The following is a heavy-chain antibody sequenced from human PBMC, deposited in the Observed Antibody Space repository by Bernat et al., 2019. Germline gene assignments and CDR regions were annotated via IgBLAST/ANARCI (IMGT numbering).Heavy chain of an antibody. V-gene: IGHV3-30*18. CDR1: GFTSSSYG. CDR3: AKERWLQLYYFDY. CDR2: ISYDGSNK. J-gene: IGHJ4*02. Sequence: QVQLVESGGGVVQPGRSLRLSCAASGFTSSSYGMHWVRQAPGKGLEWVAVISYDGSNKYYADSVKGRFTISRDNSKNTLYLQMNSLRAEDTAVYYCAKERWLQLYYFDYWGQGTLVTVSS. D-gene: IGHD5-24*01.